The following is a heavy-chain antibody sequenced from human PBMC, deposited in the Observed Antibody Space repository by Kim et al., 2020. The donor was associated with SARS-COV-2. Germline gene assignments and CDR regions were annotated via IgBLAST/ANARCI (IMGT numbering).Heavy chain of an antibody. CDR3: ARDTRDYYGMDV. V-gene: IGHV3-33*01. J-gene: IGHJ6*02. Sequence: DAASVKGRCTISRANSKNSLYLQMNSLRAEDTAVYYCARDTRDYYGMDVWGQGTTVTVSS.